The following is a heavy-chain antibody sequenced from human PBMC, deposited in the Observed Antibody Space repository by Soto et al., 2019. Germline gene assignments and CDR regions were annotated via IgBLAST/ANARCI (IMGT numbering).Heavy chain of an antibody. V-gene: IGHV4-4*02. Sequence: PSETLSLTCTISGVSISSGKWWSWVRQPPGEGLEWIGEIFHTGNTDYKPSLKSRVSILVDKSKNQFSLNLDSVTAADTAVYYCARNLFDSRGYPPEVWGQGILVPVSS. D-gene: IGHD3-22*01. CDR1: GVSISSGKW. CDR3: ARNLFDSRGYPPEV. CDR2: IFHTGNT. J-gene: IGHJ4*02.